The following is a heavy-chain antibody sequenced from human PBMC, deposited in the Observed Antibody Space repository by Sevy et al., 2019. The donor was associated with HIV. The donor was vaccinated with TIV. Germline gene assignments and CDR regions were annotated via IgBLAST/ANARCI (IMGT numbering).Heavy chain of an antibody. CDR3: AKEGPGYNYDSSGSFDY. D-gene: IGHD3-22*01. CDR2: ISGSAFNI. V-gene: IGHV3-23*01. Sequence: GGSLRLSCAASGFTFNTYAMSWVRQAPGKGLEWVSAISGSAFNIYYEDSVKGRHTISRDNSKNTLYLQMNSLRAEETTVYYCAKEGPGYNYDSSGSFDYWGQGTLVTVS. J-gene: IGHJ4*02. CDR1: GFTFNTYA.